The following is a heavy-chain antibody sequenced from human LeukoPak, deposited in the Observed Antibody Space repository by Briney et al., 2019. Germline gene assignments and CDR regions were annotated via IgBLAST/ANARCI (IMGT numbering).Heavy chain of an antibody. CDR2: ISGSAGST. Sequence: PGGSLRLSCAASGFTFSTYSMNWVRQAPGKGLEWVSTISGSAGSTYYADSVKGRFTISRDKSKNTLYLQMNSLRAEDTAVYYCAKGVRGSYFDYWGQGTLVTVSS. V-gene: IGHV3-23*01. CDR3: AKGVRGSYFDY. CDR1: GFTFSTYS. J-gene: IGHJ4*02. D-gene: IGHD3-16*01.